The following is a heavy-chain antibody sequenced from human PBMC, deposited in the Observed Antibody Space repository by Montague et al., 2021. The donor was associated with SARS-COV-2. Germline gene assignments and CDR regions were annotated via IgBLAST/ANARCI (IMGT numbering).Heavy chain of an antibody. CDR2: LHYAGSA. D-gene: IGHD3-3*01. V-gene: IGHV4-39*01. Sequence: SETLSLTCSVSGGSFSSGDSYWGWLRQAPGKGLEWIGDLHYAGSAYYNPSLRSRVTISADTSKDQFSLKLNSVTAADTAVYYCARGTGGHITIFEVVIKYWYFDVWGRGTPVTISS. CDR1: GGSFSSGDSY. CDR3: ARGTGGHITIFEVVIKYWYFDV. J-gene: IGHJ2*01.